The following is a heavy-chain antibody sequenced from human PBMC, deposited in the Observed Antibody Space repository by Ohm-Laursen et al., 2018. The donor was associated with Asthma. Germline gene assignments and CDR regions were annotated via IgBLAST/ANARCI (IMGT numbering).Heavy chain of an antibody. CDR1: GYTLSRYS. CDR3: ARIGPEWELPGREYSLHH. D-gene: IGHD1-26*01. CDR2: ISTASTFI. V-gene: IGHV3-21*01. J-gene: IGHJ1*01. Sequence: GSLRLSCAASGYTLSRYSIHWVRQIPGKGLEWVASISTASTFIYYADSVRGRFTTSRDNARNSVYLQMNGLRAEDTALYYCARIGPEWELPGREYSLHHWGEGTLVTVSS.